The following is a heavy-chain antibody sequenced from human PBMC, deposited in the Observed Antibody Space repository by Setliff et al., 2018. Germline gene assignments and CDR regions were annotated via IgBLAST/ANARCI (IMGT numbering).Heavy chain of an antibody. V-gene: IGHV4-38-2*01. CDR3: ARAHTWSLPNDNSGYPGWFDP. D-gene: IGHD3-22*01. J-gene: IGHJ5*02. CDR2: IRHSGKA. Sequence: LSLTCAVSGFSISSGYYWGWIRQPPGKGLEWIVNIRHSGKAYYNPSLKSRVTMSVDTSKNHVSLKLSSVTAADTAVYYCARAHTWSLPNDNSGYPGWFDPWGQGTLVTVSS. CDR1: GFSISSGYY.